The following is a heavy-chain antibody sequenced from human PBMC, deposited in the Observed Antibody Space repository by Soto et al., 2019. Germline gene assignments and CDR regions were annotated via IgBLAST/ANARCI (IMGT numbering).Heavy chain of an antibody. Sequence: QVQLVQSGAEMKRPESSVRVSCETSGGTFTNYIFTWVRQAPGQGLEWMGWIIPVLKIAKYAQKFQGRINIPADQSTDTVYLELSSLRSEDTAIYFWAKATTASAPFVFWGQGTLVTVSS. J-gene: IGHJ4*02. V-gene: IGHV1-69*02. D-gene: IGHD2-21*02. CDR3: AKATTASAPFVF. CDR1: GGTFTNYI. CDR2: IIPVLKIA.